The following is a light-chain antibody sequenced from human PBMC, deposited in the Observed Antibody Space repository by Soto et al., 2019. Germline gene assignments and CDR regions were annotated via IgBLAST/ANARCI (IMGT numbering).Light chain of an antibody. CDR2: YAY. Sequence: EIQMCQSPYPLCDSEGDRVTITCRASQTISSGWAWYQQLPGKAPKLLLSYAYTLETAVPSRFSVSGSGTEFTLTSTIRLPEDGVADYWQQLDTLPLTFGGGTKVDIK. V-gene: IGKV1-5*01. CDR1: QTISSG. J-gene: IGKJ4*01. CDR3: QQLDTLPLT.